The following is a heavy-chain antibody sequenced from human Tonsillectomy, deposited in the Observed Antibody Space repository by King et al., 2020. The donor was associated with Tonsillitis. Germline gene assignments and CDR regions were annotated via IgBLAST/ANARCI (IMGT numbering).Heavy chain of an antibody. CDR3: ARYKGYCSSSSCSSSLGFDY. V-gene: IGHV3-23*04. J-gene: IGHJ4*02. D-gene: IGHD2-2*01. CDR2: ISASGGST. Sequence: QLVESGGGLVQPGGSLRVSCGASGFTFSSHTMSWVRQAPGKGLEWVSAISASGGSTYYADSVTGRFTISRDNSKNTLFLQINSLRAEDTAVYYCARYKGYCSSSSCSSSLGFDYWGQGALVTVSS. CDR1: GFTFSSHT.